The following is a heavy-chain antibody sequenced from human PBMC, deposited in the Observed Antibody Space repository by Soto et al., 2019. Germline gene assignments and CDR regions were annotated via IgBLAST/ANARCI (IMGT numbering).Heavy chain of an antibody. CDR1: GYSFTTYW. CDR3: TTGLVVVIPSGMDV. V-gene: IGHV5-51*01. D-gene: IGHD3-22*01. J-gene: IGHJ6*02. Sequence: GESLKISCKASGYSFTTYWIGWVRQMPGKGLEWMGIIYPGDSDTKYSPSLQGQVSISADTSISAAYLQWTSLKASDTAVYYCTTGLVVVIPSGMDVWGQGTTVTVSS. CDR2: IYPGDSDT.